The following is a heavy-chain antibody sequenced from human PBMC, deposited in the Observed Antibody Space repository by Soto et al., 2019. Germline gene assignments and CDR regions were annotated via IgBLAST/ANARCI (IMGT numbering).Heavy chain of an antibody. D-gene: IGHD2-15*01. Sequence: QVQLQESGPGLVKPSETLSLTCIVSGGSVSSGSYYWSWIRQPPGKGLEWIGYIYYSGSTNYNPSLQRRVTISVDTSKNQFSLKLSSVTAADTAVYYCARGGYCSGGSCYSRLDHWGQGTLVTVSS. J-gene: IGHJ5*02. CDR1: GGSVSSGSYY. V-gene: IGHV4-61*01. CDR3: ARGGYCSGGSCYSRLDH. CDR2: IYYSGST.